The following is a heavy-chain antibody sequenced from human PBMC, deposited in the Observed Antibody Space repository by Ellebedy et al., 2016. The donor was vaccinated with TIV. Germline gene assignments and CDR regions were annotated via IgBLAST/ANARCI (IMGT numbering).Heavy chain of an antibody. CDR1: GFTFSSYG. Sequence: GGSLRLXCAASGFTFSSYGMHWVRQAPGKGLEWVAVIWYDGSNKYYADSVKGRFTISRDNSKNTLYLQMNSLRAEDTAVYYCARDAAIFGDFAPDYWGQGTLVTVSS. J-gene: IGHJ4*02. V-gene: IGHV3-33*01. D-gene: IGHD3-3*01. CDR3: ARDAAIFGDFAPDY. CDR2: IWYDGSNK.